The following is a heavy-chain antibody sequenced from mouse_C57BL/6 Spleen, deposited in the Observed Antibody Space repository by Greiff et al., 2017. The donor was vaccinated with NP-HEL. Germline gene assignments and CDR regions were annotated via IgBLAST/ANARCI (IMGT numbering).Heavy chain of an antibody. V-gene: IGHV5-9-1*02. CDR2: ISSGGDYI. J-gene: IGHJ1*03. CDR3: TRDGAYYYGSSLYFDV. Sequence: EVHLVESGEGLVKPGGSLKLSCAASGFTFSSYAMSWVRQTPEKRLEWVAYISSGGDYIYYADTVKGRFTISRDNARNTLYLQMSSRKSEDTAIYYCTRDGAYYYGSSLYFDVWGTGTTVTVSS. D-gene: IGHD1-1*01. CDR1: GFTFSSYA.